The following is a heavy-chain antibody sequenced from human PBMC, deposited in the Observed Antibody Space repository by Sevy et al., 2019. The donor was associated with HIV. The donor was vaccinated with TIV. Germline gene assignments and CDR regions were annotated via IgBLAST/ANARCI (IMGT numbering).Heavy chain of an antibody. Sequence: GGSLRLSCAASGFTFSSYAMSWVRQAPGKGLEWVSAISGSGGSTYYADSVKGRFTISRDNSKNTLYLQMNSLRAEDTAVYYCVKWFGVATNYYYYYMDVWGKGTTVTVSS. CDR2: ISGSGGST. CDR3: VKWFGVATNYYYYYMDV. D-gene: IGHD3-3*01. J-gene: IGHJ6*03. CDR1: GFTFSSYA. V-gene: IGHV3-23*01.